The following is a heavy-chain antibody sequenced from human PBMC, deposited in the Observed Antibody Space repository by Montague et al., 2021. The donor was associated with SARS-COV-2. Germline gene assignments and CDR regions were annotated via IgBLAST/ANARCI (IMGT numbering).Heavy chain of an antibody. J-gene: IGHJ4*02. Sequence: SLRLSCAASGFTFNIYWMHWVRQAPGKGLVWVSRINGDGNGRNYAESVKGRFTISRDNAKKTLYLQMNSLRAEDTAVYYCANYDSSSYVSLGYWGQGTLVTVSS. V-gene: IGHV3-74*01. CDR3: ANYDSSSYVSLGY. D-gene: IGHD3-22*01. CDR2: INGDGNGR. CDR1: GFTFNIYW.